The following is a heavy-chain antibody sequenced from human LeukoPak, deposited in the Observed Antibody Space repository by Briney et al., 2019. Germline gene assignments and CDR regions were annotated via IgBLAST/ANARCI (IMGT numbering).Heavy chain of an antibody. CDR1: GFTFSSYS. Sequence: GGSLRLSCAASGFTFSSYSMNWVRQAPGKGLEWVANIKQDGSEKYYVDSVKGRFTISRDNAKNSLYLQMYSLRAEDTAVYYCAREGDVATIHYGMDVWGQGTTVTVSS. CDR2: IKQDGSEK. J-gene: IGHJ6*02. V-gene: IGHV3-7*01. CDR3: AREGDVATIHYGMDV. D-gene: IGHD5-12*01.